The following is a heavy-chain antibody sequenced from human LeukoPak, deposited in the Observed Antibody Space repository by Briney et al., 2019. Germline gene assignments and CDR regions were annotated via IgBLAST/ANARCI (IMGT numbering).Heavy chain of an antibody. D-gene: IGHD3-10*01. Sequence: NPGGSLRLSCAASGFTFSSYSMNWVRQAPGKGLEWVSSISSSSSYIYYADSVKGRFTISRDNAKNSLYLQMNSLRAEDTAVYYCARDLMGLLFGGPDYWGQGTLVTVSS. V-gene: IGHV3-21*01. CDR1: GFTFSSYS. J-gene: IGHJ4*02. CDR3: ARDLMGLLFGGPDY. CDR2: ISSSSSYI.